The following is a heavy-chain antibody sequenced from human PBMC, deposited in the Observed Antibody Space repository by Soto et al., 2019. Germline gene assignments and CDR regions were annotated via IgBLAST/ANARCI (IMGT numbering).Heavy chain of an antibody. J-gene: IGHJ3*02. Sequence: GGSLRLSCAASGFTFSSYALSWVRQAPGRGLEWVSVISGSGGSTYYADAVKGRFTLSRDNSKNTLYLELKSLRAEDTAVYYCASGGTLIPFQTWGKGSMVTVSS. CDR1: GFTFSSYA. D-gene: IGHD3-16*01. V-gene: IGHV3-23*01. CDR2: ISGSGGST. CDR3: ASGGTLIPFQT.